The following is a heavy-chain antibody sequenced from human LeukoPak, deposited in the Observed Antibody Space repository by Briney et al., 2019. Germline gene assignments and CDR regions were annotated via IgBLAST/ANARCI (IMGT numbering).Heavy chain of an antibody. Sequence: GGSLRLSCAASGFTFSSYSMNWVRQAPGKGLEWVSSISSSSSYIYYADSVKGRFTISRDNARNSLYLQMNSLRAEDTAVYYCARDFYSGSYYDSPFDYWGQGTLVTVSS. CDR1: GFTFSSYS. CDR3: ARDFYSGSYYDSPFDY. J-gene: IGHJ4*02. V-gene: IGHV3-21*01. D-gene: IGHD1-26*01. CDR2: ISSSSSYI.